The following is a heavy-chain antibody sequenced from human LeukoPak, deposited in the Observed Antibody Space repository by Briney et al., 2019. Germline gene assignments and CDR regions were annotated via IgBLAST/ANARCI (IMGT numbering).Heavy chain of an antibody. CDR2: IYYSGST. J-gene: IGHJ5*02. CDR3: ARKWQLWNNWFDP. CDR1: GGSISSYY. D-gene: IGHD5-18*01. V-gene: IGHV4-59*12. Sequence: SETLSLTCTVSGGSISSYYWSWIRQPPGKGLEWIGYIYYSGSTNYNPSLKSRVTISVDTSKNQFSLKLSSVTAADTAVYYCARKWQLWNNWFDPWGQGTLVTVSS.